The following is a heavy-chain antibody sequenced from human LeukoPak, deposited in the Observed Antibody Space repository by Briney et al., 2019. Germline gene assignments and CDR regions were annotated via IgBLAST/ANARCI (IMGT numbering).Heavy chain of an antibody. V-gene: IGHV3-7*03. D-gene: IGHD6-6*01. CDR2: IKQDGTEK. CDR1: GFTLSNHW. J-gene: IGHJ4*02. CDR3: AKEVMDYSSSFLY. Sequence: GGSLRLSCAASGFTLSNHWMIWVRQAPGKGLECVANIKQDGTEKYYLDSVKGRFTISRDNAKNSLYLQMNSLRVEDTAVYYCAKEVMDYSSSFLYWGQGTLVTVSS.